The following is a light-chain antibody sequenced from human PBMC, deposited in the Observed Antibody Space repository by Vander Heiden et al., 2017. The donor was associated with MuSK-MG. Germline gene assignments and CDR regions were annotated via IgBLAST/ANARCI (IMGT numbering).Light chain of an antibody. J-gene: IGKJ1*01. V-gene: IGKV3-15*01. CDR3: QQYDKGPPVT. CDR1: QSVRSN. CDR2: GTS. Sequence: EVVMTQSPATLSVSPGESATLSCRASQSVRSNLAWYHQKPGQSPRLLIYGTSTRASGVPARVSGSGSGTEFTLTISSLQSEDFGIYYCQQYDKGPPVTFGQGTKVEI.